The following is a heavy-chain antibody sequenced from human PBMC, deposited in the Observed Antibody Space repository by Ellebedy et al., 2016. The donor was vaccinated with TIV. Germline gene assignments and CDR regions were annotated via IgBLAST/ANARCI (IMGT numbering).Heavy chain of an antibody. Sequence: MPSETLSLTCTVSGGSISNSDYYWNWIRQPPGKGLDWIGSIYHSGSTYYNPSFKSRVTLSADTSKNQFSLHLRTVTAADTAVYYCARIDSWQPIDDWGQGILVTSSS. D-gene: IGHD3-9*01. V-gene: IGHV4-39*01. J-gene: IGHJ4*02. CDR2: IYHSGST. CDR3: ARIDSWQPIDD. CDR1: GGSISNSDYY.